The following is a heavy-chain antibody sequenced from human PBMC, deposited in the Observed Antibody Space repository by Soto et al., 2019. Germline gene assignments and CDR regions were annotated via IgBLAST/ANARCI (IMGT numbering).Heavy chain of an antibody. CDR1: GYTFTSYG. D-gene: IGHD1-1*01. Sequence: QVHLVQSGAEVKKPGASVKVSCKASGYTFTSYGITWVRQAPGQGLEWMGWISAHNGNTDYAQKPQGRVIVTRDTSTCTAYMELRSLISDDTAVDYCARGRYGDYWGQGALVTVSS. CDR3: ARGRYGDY. V-gene: IGHV1-18*01. CDR2: ISAHNGNT. J-gene: IGHJ4*02.